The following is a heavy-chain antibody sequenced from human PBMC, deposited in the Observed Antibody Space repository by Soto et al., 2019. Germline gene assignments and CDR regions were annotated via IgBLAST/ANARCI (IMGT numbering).Heavy chain of an antibody. Sequence: ASVKVSCKASGYTFTGYYMHWVRQAPGQGLEWMGWINPNSGGTNYAQKFQGWVTMTRDTSISTAYMELSRLRSDDTAVYYCARDPSYGDETRFDYWGQGTLVTVSS. CDR2: INPNSGGT. CDR1: GYTFTGYY. J-gene: IGHJ4*02. V-gene: IGHV1-2*04. CDR3: ARDPSYGDETRFDY. D-gene: IGHD4-17*01.